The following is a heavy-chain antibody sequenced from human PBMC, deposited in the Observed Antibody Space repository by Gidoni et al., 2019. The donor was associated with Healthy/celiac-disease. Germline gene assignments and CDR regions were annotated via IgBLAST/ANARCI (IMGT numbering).Heavy chain of an antibody. D-gene: IGHD2-2*01. CDR1: GFTFRSYS. J-gene: IGHJ6*02. CDR2: ISSSSSTI. V-gene: IGHV3-48*02. Sequence: EVQLVESGGGLVQPGGSLRLSCSASGFTFRSYSMNWVRQAPGKGLEWVSYISSSSSTIYYADSVKGRFTISRDNAKNSLYLQMNSLRDEDTAVYYCARDRSIVVVPAARYYYYGMDVWGQGTTATVSS. CDR3: ARDRSIVVVPAARYYYYGMDV.